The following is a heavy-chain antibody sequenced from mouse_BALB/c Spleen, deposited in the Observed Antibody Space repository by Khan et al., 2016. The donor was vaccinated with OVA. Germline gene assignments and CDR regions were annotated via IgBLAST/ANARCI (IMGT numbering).Heavy chain of an antibody. V-gene: IGHV5-9-3*01. CDR1: GFTFSIYA. CDR2: ISSGGDYT. J-gene: IGHJ1*01. Sequence: EVELVESGGGLVKPGGSLKLSCAASGFTFSIYAMSWVRQTPEKRLDWFATISSGGDYTYYPDSVKGRFTISRDNAKNTLYLQMSSLRSEDTARSDCARKTITKGVATSYWFVDVWGAGTTVTGSS. D-gene: IGHD1-1*01. CDR3: ARKTITKGVATSYWFVDV.